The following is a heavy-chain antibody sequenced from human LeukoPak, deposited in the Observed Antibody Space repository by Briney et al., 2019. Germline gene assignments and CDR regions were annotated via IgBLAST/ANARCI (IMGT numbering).Heavy chain of an antibody. J-gene: IGHJ3*02. CDR1: GGSISSYY. V-gene: IGHV4-59*01. CDR3: ARVSSSCSSTSCSDAFDI. D-gene: IGHD2-2*01. CDR2: IYYSGST. Sequence: PSETLSLTCTVSGGSISSYYWSWIRQPPGKGLEWSGYIYYSGSTNYNPSLKSRVTISVDTSKNQFSLKLSSVTAADTAVYYCARVSSSCSSTSCSDAFDIWGQGTMVTVSS.